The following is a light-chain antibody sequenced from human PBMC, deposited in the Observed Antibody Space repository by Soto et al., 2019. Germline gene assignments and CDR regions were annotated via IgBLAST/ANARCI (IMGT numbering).Light chain of an antibody. Sequence: EIVMSQSPATLSVSPGEGATLSCRASQIFSTNLAWYQQKPGQAPRLIIYGVSTRATGIPARFSGSGSGAEFTLTISSLQSEDIAVYYCQQYNSWPITFGGGTKVEIK. V-gene: IGKV3-15*01. CDR1: QIFSTN. CDR2: GVS. J-gene: IGKJ4*01. CDR3: QQYNSWPIT.